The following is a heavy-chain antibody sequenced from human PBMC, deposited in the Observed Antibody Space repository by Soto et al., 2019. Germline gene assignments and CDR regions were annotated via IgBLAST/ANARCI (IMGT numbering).Heavy chain of an antibody. CDR1: SGSFRSYY. Sequence: SETPSLTCTVSSGSFRSYYWNWIRQPPGKGLEWIGYIYHTGTTNYNPSLKSRVTMSVDTSKNQFSLRLTSVTATDTAVYYCATNSQSAGISCSLNYYFYYMDVWGKGTTVTVSS. V-gene: IGHV4-59*08. J-gene: IGHJ6*03. CDR2: IYHTGTT. CDR3: ATNSQSAGISCSLNYYFYYMDV. D-gene: IGHD2-2*01.